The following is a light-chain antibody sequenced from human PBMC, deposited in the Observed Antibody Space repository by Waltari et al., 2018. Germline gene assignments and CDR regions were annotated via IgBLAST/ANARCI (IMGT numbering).Light chain of an antibody. CDR2: KVS. CDR1: QSLIHSDGNTY. CDR3: MQSTQWPRT. V-gene: IGKV2-30*02. Sequence: DVVMTQSPLSLPVPLGQPASISCRSSQSLIHSDGNTYLNWFQQRPGQSPRRLIYKVSKRESGVPDRFSGSGSGTDFTLKISRVEAEDVGFYYCMQSTQWPRTFGQGTKVEIK. J-gene: IGKJ1*01.